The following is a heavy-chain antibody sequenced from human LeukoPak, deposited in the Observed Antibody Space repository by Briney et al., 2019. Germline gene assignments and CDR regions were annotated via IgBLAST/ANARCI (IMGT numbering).Heavy chain of an antibody. CDR3: AMSGYSSYGSFDY. V-gene: IGHV5-51*01. D-gene: IGHD6-19*01. Sequence: GESLKISCKGSGYSFISYWIGWVRQMPGKGLEWMGIINPRGSDTRYSPSFQCQVTISADKSISTAYLQWSSLKASDTAMYYCAMSGYSSYGSFDYWGQGTLVTVSS. J-gene: IGHJ4*02. CDR1: GYSFISYW. CDR2: INPRGSDT.